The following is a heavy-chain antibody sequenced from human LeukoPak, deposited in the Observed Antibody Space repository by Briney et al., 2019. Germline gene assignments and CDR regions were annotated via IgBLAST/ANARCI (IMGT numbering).Heavy chain of an antibody. J-gene: IGHJ4*02. V-gene: IGHV4-39*07. CDR1: PGSINTGNYY. Sequence: PSETLSLTCTVSPGSINTGNYYWSWIRQPPGKGLEWIGEINHSGSTNYNPSLKSRVTISVDTSKNQFSLKLSSVTAADTAVYYCARDGWGLPFDYWGQGTLVTVSS. D-gene: IGHD1-26*01. CDR2: INHSGST. CDR3: ARDGWGLPFDY.